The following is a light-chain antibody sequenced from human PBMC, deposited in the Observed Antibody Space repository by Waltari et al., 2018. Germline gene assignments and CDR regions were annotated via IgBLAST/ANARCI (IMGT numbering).Light chain of an antibody. CDR2: GSS. CDR3: HQYNSWPKT. V-gene: IGKV3-15*01. J-gene: IGKJ1*01. Sequence: DIVLTQSPATLSVSPGKRATLSCRASQSIMNNLAWYQQKPGQAPRLLIYGSSRRTTYVPARFSGSGSGTEFTLTISSLRSGDSAIYYCHQYNSWPKTFGQGTKVEI. CDR1: QSIMNN.